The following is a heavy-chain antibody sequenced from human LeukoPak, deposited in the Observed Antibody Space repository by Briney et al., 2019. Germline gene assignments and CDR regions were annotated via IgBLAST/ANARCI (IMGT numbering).Heavy chain of an antibody. CDR2: ISYEGSKT. CDR3: AKWEANNYPFDY. V-gene: IGHV3-30*18. CDR1: EFTFRTYG. Sequence: PGSSLRLPFAALEFTFRTYGLPGAPRAPGKGLGGVALISYEGSKTYYADSVKGRFTISRENSKNTLKLQMNSLRAEDTAMYYCAKWEANNYPFDYWGQGTLGTVSS. J-gene: IGHJ4*02. D-gene: IGHD4-11*01.